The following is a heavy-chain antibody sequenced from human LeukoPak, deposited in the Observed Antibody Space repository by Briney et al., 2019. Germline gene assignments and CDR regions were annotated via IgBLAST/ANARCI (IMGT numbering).Heavy chain of an antibody. V-gene: IGHV3-21*01. CDR3: AREFSYYFDY. CDR1: GFTFSSYS. CDR2: ISGSSSYI. Sequence: GGSLRLSCAASGFTFSSYSMNWVRQAPGKGLEWVSSISGSSSYIYYADSVKGRFTISRDNAKNSLYLQMNSLRAEDTAVYYCAREFSYYFDYWGQGTLVTVSS. J-gene: IGHJ4*02.